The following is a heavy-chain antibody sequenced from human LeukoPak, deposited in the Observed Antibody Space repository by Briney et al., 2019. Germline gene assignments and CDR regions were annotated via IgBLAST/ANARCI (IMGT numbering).Heavy chain of an antibody. D-gene: IGHD4-17*01. J-gene: IGHJ4*02. CDR2: IRSKADNYAT. CDR3: TRQPYDYGDYHFDY. V-gene: IGHV3-73*01. Sequence: GSLRLSCAASGFTFSDSAMHWVRQASGKGLEWVGRIRSKADNYATRYAASVKGRFTISRDDLKNTAYLQVDSLKTEDTALYYCTRQPYDYGDYHFDYWGQGTLVAVSS. CDR1: GFTFSDSA.